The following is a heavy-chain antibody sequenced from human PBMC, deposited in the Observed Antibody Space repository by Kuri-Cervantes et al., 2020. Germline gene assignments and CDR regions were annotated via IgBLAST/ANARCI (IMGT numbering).Heavy chain of an antibody. V-gene: IGHV3-23*01. D-gene: IGHD3-10*01. J-gene: IGHJ6*02. CDR3: ARGSGSYYSNYYYYGMDV. Sequence: GESLKISCAASGITFSNYVMNWVRQAPGKGREWVSTISGSGDNTYYADSVKGRFTISRDNAKNSLYLQMNSLRAEDTAVYYCARGSGSYYSNYYYYGMDVWGQGTTVTVSS. CDR1: GITFSNYV. CDR2: ISGSGDNT.